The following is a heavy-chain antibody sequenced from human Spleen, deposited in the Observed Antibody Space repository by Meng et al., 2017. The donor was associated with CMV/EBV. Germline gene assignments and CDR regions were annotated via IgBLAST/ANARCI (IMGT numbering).Heavy chain of an antibody. CDR3: ATRYSSFDY. CDR2: ISYDGSNK. D-gene: IGHD6-13*01. V-gene: IGHV3-30*04. CDR1: GFTFSSYA. Sequence: GGSLRLSCAASGFTFSSYAMHWVRQAPGKGLEWVAVISYDGSNKYYADSVKGRFTISRDNSKNTLYLQMNNLRAEDTAVYYCATRYSSFDYWGPGTLVTVSS. J-gene: IGHJ4*02.